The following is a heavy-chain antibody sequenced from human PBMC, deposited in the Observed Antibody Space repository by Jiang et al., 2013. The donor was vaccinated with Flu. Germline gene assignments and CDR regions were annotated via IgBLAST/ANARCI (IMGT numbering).Heavy chain of an antibody. CDR2: IYYMGAP. J-gene: IGHJ4*02. D-gene: IGHD1-1*01. CDR3: ARTGTTVSFDY. Sequence: GLEWIGYIYYMGAPTTTRPVKSRVTISVDTSKNQFSLKLSSVTAADTAVYYCARTGTTVSFDYWGQGTLVTVSS. V-gene: IGHV4-30-4*01.